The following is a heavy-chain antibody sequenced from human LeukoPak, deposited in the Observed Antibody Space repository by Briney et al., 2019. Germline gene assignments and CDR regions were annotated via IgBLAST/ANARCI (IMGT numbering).Heavy chain of an antibody. Sequence: ASVKVSCKASGYTFTAYYMHWVRQAPGQGLEWMGWINPNSGSTYYAQKFQGRVTMTRDTSISTAYMELSMLRSDDTAVYYCARVLKGMAAGGSYWYFDLWGRGTLVTVSS. CDR2: INPNSGST. V-gene: IGHV1-2*02. J-gene: IGHJ2*01. D-gene: IGHD6-13*01. CDR1: GYTFTAYY. CDR3: ARVLKGMAAGGSYWYFDL.